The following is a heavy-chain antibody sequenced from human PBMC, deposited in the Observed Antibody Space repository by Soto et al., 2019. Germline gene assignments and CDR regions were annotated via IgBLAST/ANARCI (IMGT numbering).Heavy chain of an antibody. CDR1: GYTFTSYA. Sequence: ASVKVSCKASGYTFTSYAMHWVRQAPGQRLEWMGWINAGNGNTKYSQKFQGRVTITRDTSASTAYMELSSLRSEDTAVYYCARDRTYYYDSSGNYYGNWFDPWXQGTLVTVS. V-gene: IGHV1-3*01. CDR3: ARDRTYYYDSSGNYYGNWFDP. CDR2: INAGNGNT. D-gene: IGHD3-22*01. J-gene: IGHJ5*02.